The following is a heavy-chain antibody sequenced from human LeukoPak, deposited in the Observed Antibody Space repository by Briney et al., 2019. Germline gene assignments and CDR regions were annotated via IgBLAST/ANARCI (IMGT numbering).Heavy chain of an antibody. D-gene: IGHD6-6*01. CDR2: ISSSGGST. Sequence: GGSLRLSCAASGFTFSSYAMSWVRQAPGKGLEWVSAISSSGGSTLNADSVKGRFTISRDNSKNTLYLQMSSLRAEDTAVYYCAKRGGLSSSSGWYYFDYWGQGTLVTVSS. CDR3: AKRGGLSSSSGWYYFDY. CDR1: GFTFSSYA. J-gene: IGHJ4*02. V-gene: IGHV3-23*01.